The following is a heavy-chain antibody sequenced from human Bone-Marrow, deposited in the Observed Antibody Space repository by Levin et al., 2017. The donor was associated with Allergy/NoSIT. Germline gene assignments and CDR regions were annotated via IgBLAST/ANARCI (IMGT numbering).Heavy chain of an antibody. V-gene: IGHV4-59*01. CDR1: GGSISSYY. D-gene: IGHD4-17*01. CDR2: IYNSGST. CDR3: AATPNDDYGLMFDY. Sequence: SETLSLTCTVSGGSISSYYWSWIRQPPGKGLEWIGYIYNSGSTNYNPSLKSRVTISVDTSKNQFSLKLSSVTAADTAVYYCAATPNDDYGLMFDYWGQGTLVTVSS. J-gene: IGHJ4*02.